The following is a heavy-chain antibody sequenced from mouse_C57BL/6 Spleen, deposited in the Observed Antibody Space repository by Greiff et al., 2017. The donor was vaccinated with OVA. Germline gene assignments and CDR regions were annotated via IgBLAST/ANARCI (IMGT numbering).Heavy chain of an antibody. CDR2: IHPNSGST. CDR3: ASTDSSGYFDY. V-gene: IGHV1-64*01. D-gene: IGHD3-2*02. CDR1: GYTFTSYW. J-gene: IGHJ2*01. Sequence: VQLQQPGAELVKPGASVQLSCKASGYTFTSYWMHWVKQRPGQGLEWIGMIHPNSGSTNYNEKFKSKATLTVDKSSSTAYMQLSSLTSEDSAVYYCASTDSSGYFDYWGQGTTLTVSS.